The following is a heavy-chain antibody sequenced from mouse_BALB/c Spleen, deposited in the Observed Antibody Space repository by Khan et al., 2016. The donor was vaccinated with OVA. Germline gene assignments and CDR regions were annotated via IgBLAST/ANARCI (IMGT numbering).Heavy chain of an antibody. D-gene: IGHD2-14*01. J-gene: IGHJ3*01. Sequence: QVQLQQSGTELVKPGASVKMSCKAFGYTFTTYPIEWMKQNHGKSLEWIGNFHPYNDYTTYHEKFKGKATLTIEKSSCTVYLELRRLQSDSSTVYYCTRRNRYDSAWFAYWGQGTLVTVSA. CDR1: GYTFTTYP. V-gene: IGHV1-47*01. CDR2: FHPYNDYT. CDR3: TRRNRYDSAWFAY.